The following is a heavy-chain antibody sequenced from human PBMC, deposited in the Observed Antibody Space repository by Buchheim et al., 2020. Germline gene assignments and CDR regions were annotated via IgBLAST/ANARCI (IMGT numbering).Heavy chain of an antibody. J-gene: IGHJ4*02. CDR1: GFSFSGYA. CDR3: AKGSRGYTNYYFDY. V-gene: IGHV3-23*04. D-gene: IGHD4-11*01. Sequence: EVQLVDSGGGLVQPGESLRLSCAASGFSFSGYAMSWVRQAPGKGLEWVSSISGSGATTFNAYSVKGRFTISRDNSNNMLSLQMNSLRAEDTAVYFCAKGSRGYTNYYFDYWGQGTL. CDR2: ISGSGATT.